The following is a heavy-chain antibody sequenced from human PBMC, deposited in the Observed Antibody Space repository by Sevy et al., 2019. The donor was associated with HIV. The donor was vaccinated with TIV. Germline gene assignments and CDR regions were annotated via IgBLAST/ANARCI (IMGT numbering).Heavy chain of an antibody. CDR2: INPNSGGT. V-gene: IGHV1-2*02. CDR3: ARPGVHTYGSLFDY. J-gene: IGHJ4*02. CDR1: GYTFTDYY. Sequence: ASVKVSCKASGYTFTDYYIHWVRQAPGQGLEWMAWINPNSGGTSYAQNFQGRVTVTRDTSISTIYMELRNLRSADTAVYYCARPGVHTYGSLFDYWGQGTLVTVSS. D-gene: IGHD5-18*01.